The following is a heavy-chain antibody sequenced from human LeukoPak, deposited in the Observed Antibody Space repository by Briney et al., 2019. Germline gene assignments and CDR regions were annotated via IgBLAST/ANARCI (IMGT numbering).Heavy chain of an antibody. CDR3: ARGSGGAGAFDI. CDR2: IYHSGST. Sequence: PSETLSLTCSVPGYSISSGYYWGWIRQPPGKGLEWIGSIYHSGSTYYNPSLKSRVTISVDTSKNQFSLKLSSVTAADTAVYYCARGSGGAGAFDIWGQGTMVTVSS. D-gene: IGHD3-16*01. CDR1: GYSISSGYY. J-gene: IGHJ3*02. V-gene: IGHV4-38-2*02.